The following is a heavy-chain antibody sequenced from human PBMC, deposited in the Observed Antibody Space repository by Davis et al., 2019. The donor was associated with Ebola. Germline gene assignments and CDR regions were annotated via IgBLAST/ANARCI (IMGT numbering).Heavy chain of an antibody. CDR3: ARDSDIVVVPAARYFDY. Sequence: PGGSLRLSCTVSGGSISSYYWSWIRQPPGKGLEWIGYIYYSGSTYYNPSLKSRVTISVDTSKNQFSLKLSSVTAADTAVYYCARDSDIVVVPAARYFDYWGQGTLVTVSS. J-gene: IGHJ4*02. CDR1: GGSISSYY. V-gene: IGHV4-59*12. CDR2: IYYSGST. D-gene: IGHD2-2*01.